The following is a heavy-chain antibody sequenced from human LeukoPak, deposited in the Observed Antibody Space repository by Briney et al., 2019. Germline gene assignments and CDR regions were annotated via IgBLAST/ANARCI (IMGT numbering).Heavy chain of an antibody. CDR2: IKNKGNGGTM. J-gene: IGHJ1*01. CDR3: TTDPRH. CDR1: GLVFRDFW. V-gene: IGHV3-15*01. Sequence: GGSLRLSCAASGLVFRDFWMSWVRQAPGKGPEWVARIKNKGNGGTMDYIAPVKGRFTISRDDSKNTLYLQMYSLTIDDTAVYYCTTDPRHWGQGTLVTVSS.